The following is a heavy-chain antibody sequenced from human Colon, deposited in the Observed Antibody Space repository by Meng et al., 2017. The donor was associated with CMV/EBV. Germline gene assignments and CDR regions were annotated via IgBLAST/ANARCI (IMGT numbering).Heavy chain of an antibody. CDR1: GFSFSNFW. V-gene: IGHV3-7*01. J-gene: IGHJ4*02. CDR2: IKEDGSEQ. D-gene: IGHD3-10*01. Sequence: GESLKISCVAFGFSFSNFWMSWVRQAPGKGLEWVANIKEDGSEQFYADSVKGRFTISRDNAKNSLYLQMNSLRAGDTALYYCGKNRVESWGQGTLVTVS. CDR3: GKNRVES.